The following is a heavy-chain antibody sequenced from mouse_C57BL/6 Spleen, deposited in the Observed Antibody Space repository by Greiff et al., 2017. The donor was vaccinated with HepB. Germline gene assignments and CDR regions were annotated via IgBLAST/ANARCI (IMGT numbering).Heavy chain of an antibody. D-gene: IGHD3-2*02. CDR2: IRSKSNNYAT. CDR3: VRRSSGYGYYAMDY. CDR1: GFSFNTYA. Sequence: EVMLVESGGGLVQPKGSLKLSCAASGFSFNTYAMNWVRQAPGKGLEWVARIRSKSNNYATYYADSVKDRFTISRDDSESMLYLQMNNLKTEDTAMYYCVRRSSGYGYYAMDYWGQGTSVTVSS. J-gene: IGHJ4*01. V-gene: IGHV10-1*01.